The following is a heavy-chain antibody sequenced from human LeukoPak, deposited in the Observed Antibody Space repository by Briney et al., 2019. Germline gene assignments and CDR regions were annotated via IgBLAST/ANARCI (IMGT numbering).Heavy chain of an antibody. D-gene: IGHD2-2*01. CDR3: ARGDYQLPGDH. J-gene: IGHJ4*02. V-gene: IGHV3-7*03. CDR2: IKQDGNEK. Sequence: GGSLRLSCAASGFSFRTYWMSWVRQAPGKGLEWVANIKQDGNEKYYVDSVKGRFTISRDNAENSLYLQMNSLRAEDTAVYYCARGDYQLPGDHWGQGTLVTVSS. CDR1: GFSFRTYW.